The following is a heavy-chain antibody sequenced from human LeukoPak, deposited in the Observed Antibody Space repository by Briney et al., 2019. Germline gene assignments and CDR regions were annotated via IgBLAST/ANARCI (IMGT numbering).Heavy chain of an antibody. D-gene: IGHD6-6*01. J-gene: IGHJ4*02. CDR3: VKDNGGSSLDY. V-gene: IGHV3-9*01. Sequence: GGSLRLSCAASGFTFDDYAMHWVRQAPGKGLEWVSGISWNSGSIGYADSVKGRFTISRDNAKNSLYLQMNSLRAEDTALYYCVKDNGGSSLDYWGQGTLVTVSS. CDR2: ISWNSGSI. CDR1: GFTFDDYA.